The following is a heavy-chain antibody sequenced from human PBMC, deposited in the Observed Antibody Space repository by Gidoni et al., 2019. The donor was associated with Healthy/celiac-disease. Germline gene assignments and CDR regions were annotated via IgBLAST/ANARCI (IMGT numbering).Heavy chain of an antibody. CDR1: GFTFTSSA. CDR3: AAERGYSYGYSYYGMDV. V-gene: IGHV1-58*01. Sequence: QMQLVQSGPEVKKPGTSVKVSCKASGFTFTSSAVQWVRQARGQRLEWIGWIVVGSGNTNYAQEFQERVTITRDMSTSTAYMELSSLRSEDTAVYYCAAERGYSYGYSYYGMDVWGQGTTVTVSS. J-gene: IGHJ6*02. CDR2: IVVGSGNT. D-gene: IGHD5-18*01.